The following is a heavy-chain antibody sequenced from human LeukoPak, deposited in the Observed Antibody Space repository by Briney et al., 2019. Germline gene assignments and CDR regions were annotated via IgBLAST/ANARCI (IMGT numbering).Heavy chain of an antibody. CDR3: ARDGRRYCSGGSCYTYYYYGMDV. Sequence: GGALRLSCAASVFAFSGYWMHWVRQVPGKGLVWVSRINTDGSSTSYADCVKGRFTTSRDNAKNSLYLQMNSLRAEDTALYYCARDGRRYCSGGSCYTYYYYGMDVWGQGTTVTVSS. CDR1: VFAFSGYW. CDR2: INTDGSST. J-gene: IGHJ6*02. D-gene: IGHD2-15*01. V-gene: IGHV3-74*01.